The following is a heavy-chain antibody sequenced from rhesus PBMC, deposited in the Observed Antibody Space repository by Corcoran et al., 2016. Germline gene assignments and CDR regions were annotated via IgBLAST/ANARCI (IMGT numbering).Heavy chain of an antibody. D-gene: IGHD1-44*01. CDR2: IDGNIAGT. CDR1: GGTISGYY. CDR3: AGGGGTAAFDY. V-gene: IGHV4-81*01. J-gene: IGHJ4*01. Sequence: QLQLQESGLGLVKPSETLSLICAVFGGTISGYYWSWIRQPPGKGLEWIGNIDGNIAGTNYNPSLKSRVAISNEPSKNQCSLKLTSVTAADSAVYYCAGGGGTAAFDYWGQGVLVTVSS.